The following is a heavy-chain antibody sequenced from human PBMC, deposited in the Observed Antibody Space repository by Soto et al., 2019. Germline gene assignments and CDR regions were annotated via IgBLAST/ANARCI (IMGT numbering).Heavy chain of an antibody. CDR2: IYYTGTT. CDR3: AQSLFDGGGGLSAD. V-gene: IGHV4-59*01. D-gene: IGHD2-21*01. Sequence: QVQLHESGPGLVKPSETMSLTCTVSGGSISSYYWGWMRQPPGKGLEWIGDIYYTGTTNYPPSLKSRVTIAITSTNPFSLNLSSVTAADTAVYYCAQSLFDGGGGLSADWGRGTLVTVSP. CDR1: GGSISSYY. J-gene: IGHJ4*02.